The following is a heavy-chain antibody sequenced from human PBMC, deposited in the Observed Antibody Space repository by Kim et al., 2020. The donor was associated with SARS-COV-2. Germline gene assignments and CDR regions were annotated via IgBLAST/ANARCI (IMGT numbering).Heavy chain of an antibody. Sequence: GGSLRLSCEASGFTFSSYSMNWVRQAPGKGLEWVASMSSSSSYIYYADSVKGRFTISRDNAKNSLYLQMNSLRAEDTAVYYCARGALEWLLYLGRGLYFDYWGQGTLVTVSS. J-gene: IGHJ4*02. CDR3: ARGALEWLLYLGRGLYFDY. CDR1: GFTFSSYS. CDR2: MSSSSSYI. D-gene: IGHD3-3*01. V-gene: IGHV3-21*01.